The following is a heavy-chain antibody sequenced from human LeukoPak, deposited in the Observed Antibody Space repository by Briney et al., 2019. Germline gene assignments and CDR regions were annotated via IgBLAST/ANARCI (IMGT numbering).Heavy chain of an antibody. CDR3: VRELPPVVQYYFDY. CDR1: GFTFSDYG. J-gene: IGHJ4*02. D-gene: IGHD3-22*01. CDR2: IWYDGSNK. Sequence: GGSPRLSCAASGFTFSDYGMHWVRQAPGKGLEWVAVIWYDGSNKYYADSVKGRFTISRDNSRNTLYLQMNSLRAEDTAVYYCVRELPPVVQYYFDYWGPGTLVTVSS. V-gene: IGHV3-33*01.